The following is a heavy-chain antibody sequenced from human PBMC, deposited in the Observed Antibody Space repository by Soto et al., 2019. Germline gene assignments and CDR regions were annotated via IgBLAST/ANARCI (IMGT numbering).Heavy chain of an antibody. J-gene: IGHJ4*02. V-gene: IGHV2-5*01. CDR2: TYWNDDD. D-gene: IGHD6-19*01. CDR1: GFSLTSTGVG. Sequence: QITLKESGPTLVKPTQTLTLTCSFSGFSLTSTGVGVGWSRQPPGKALEWLGLTYWNDDDRYRSSLRSRLTITKDTSKNQVVLTMTNMDPEDTATYYCAHRPGGSGWRYYFDYWGQGTLVTVSS. CDR3: AHRPGGSGWRYYFDY.